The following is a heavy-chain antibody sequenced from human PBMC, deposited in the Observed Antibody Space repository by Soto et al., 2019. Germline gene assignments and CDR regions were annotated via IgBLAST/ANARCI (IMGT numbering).Heavy chain of an antibody. CDR3: GGCPYFYDGLDV. CDR2: IGASGDDT. D-gene: IGHD2-21*01. CDR1: GFTFSSYA. Sequence: GGSLRLSCAASGFTFSSYAMTWVRQAPGKGLEWVSGIGASGDDTYYADSVKGRFTISRDNSRDILYLQIHSLRAEDTAVYYCGGCPYFYDGLDVWGQGTAATVSS. V-gene: IGHV3-23*01. J-gene: IGHJ6*02.